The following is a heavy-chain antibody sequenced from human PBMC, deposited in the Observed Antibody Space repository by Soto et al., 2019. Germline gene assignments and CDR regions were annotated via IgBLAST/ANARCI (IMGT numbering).Heavy chain of an antibody. V-gene: IGHV3-23*01. Sequence: PGGSLRLSCAASGFTFSSYAMSWVRQAPGKGLEWVSAISGSGGSTYYADSVKGRFTISRDNAKNTLYLQMNSLRVEDTALYYCVRDKDGYNFWGQGTMVTVSS. CDR2: ISGSGGST. CDR1: GFTFSSYA. CDR3: VRDKDGYNF. J-gene: IGHJ3*01. D-gene: IGHD5-12*01.